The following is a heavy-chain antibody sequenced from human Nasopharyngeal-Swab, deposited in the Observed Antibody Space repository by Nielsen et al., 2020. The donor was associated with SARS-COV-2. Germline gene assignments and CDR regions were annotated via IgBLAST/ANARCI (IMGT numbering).Heavy chain of an antibody. V-gene: IGHV4-31*03. CDR3: ARGSGDTIFGVVIIGAFDI. CDR2: IYYSGST. CDR1: GGSISSGGYY. J-gene: IGHJ3*02. Sequence: SETLSLTCTVSGGSISSGGYYWSWIRQHPGKGLEWIGYIYYSGSTYYNPSLKSRVTISVDTSKNQFSLKPSSVTAAGTAVYYCARGSGDTIFGVVIIGAFDIWGQGTMVTVSS. D-gene: IGHD3-3*01.